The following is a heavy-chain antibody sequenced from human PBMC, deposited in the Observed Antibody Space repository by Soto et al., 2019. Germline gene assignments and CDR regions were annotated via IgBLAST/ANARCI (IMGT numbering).Heavy chain of an antibody. Sequence: ASVKVSCKASGYTFTGYYMHWVRQAPGQGLEWMGWINPNSGGTNYAQKFQGRVTMTRDTPISTAYMELSRLRSEDTAVYYCARDGYCGGDCYLYWGQGTLVTVSS. V-gene: IGHV1-2*02. CDR2: INPNSGGT. D-gene: IGHD2-21*02. CDR3: ARDGYCGGDCYLY. CDR1: GYTFTGYY. J-gene: IGHJ4*02.